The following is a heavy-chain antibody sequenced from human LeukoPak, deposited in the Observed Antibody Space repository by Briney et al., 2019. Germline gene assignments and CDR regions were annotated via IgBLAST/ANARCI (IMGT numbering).Heavy chain of an antibody. CDR2: IIPIFGTA. CDR1: GGTFSSYA. J-gene: IGHJ4*02. Sequence: GSSVKVSCKASGGTFSSYAISWVRQAPGQGLEWMGGIIPIFGTANYAQKFQGRVTITADKSTSTAYMELSSLRSEDTAVYYCAMRSIVVVPAANLGPNDYWGQGTLVTVSS. CDR3: AMRSIVVVPAANLGPNDY. D-gene: IGHD2-2*01. V-gene: IGHV1-69*06.